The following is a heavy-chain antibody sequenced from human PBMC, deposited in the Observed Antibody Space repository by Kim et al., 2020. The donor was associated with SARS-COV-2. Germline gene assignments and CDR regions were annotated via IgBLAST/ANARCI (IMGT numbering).Heavy chain of an antibody. V-gene: IGHV3-21*01. CDR2: ISSSSSYI. Sequence: GGSLRLSCAASGFTFSSYSMNWVRQAPGKGLEWVSSISSSSSYIYYADSVKGRFTISRDNAKNSLYLQMNSLRAEDTAVYYCARDTDELRRYYYYGMDVWGQGTTVTVSS. J-gene: IGHJ6*02. D-gene: IGHD3-3*01. CDR1: GFTFSSYS. CDR3: ARDTDELRRYYYYGMDV.